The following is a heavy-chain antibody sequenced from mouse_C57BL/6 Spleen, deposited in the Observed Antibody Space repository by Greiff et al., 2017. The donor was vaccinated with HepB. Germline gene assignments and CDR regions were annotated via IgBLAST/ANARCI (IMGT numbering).Heavy chain of an antibody. V-gene: IGHV5-9-1*02. J-gene: IGHJ1*03. CDR2: ISSGGDYI. D-gene: IGHD1-1*01. CDR3: TREDYYGSFYWYFDV. Sequence: EVQLVESGEGLVKPGGSLKLSCAASGFTFSSYAMSWVRQTPEKRLEWVAYISSGGDYIYYADTVKGRFTISRDNARNTLYLQMSSLKSEDTAMYYCTREDYYGSFYWYFDVWGTGTTVTVSS. CDR1: GFTFSSYA.